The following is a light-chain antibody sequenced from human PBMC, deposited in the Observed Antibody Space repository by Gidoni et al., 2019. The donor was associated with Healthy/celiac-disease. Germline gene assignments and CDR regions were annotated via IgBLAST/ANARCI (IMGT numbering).Light chain of an antibody. J-gene: IGKJ3*01. CDR1: QSVSSH. V-gene: IGKV3-11*01. CDR3: QQRSNWPPG. Sequence: EIVLTQSPATLSLSPGERATLSCRASQSVSSHLAWYQQNPGQAPRLLIYDASNRATGIPARFSGSGSGTDFTLTISSLEPEDFAVYYCQQRSNWPPGFGPGTKVDIK. CDR2: DAS.